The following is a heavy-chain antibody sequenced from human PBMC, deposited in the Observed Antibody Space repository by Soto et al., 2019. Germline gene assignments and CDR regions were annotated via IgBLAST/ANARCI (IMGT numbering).Heavy chain of an antibody. D-gene: IGHD6-6*01. V-gene: IGHV6-1*01. J-gene: IGHJ5*02. CDR3: ARYRAYSSSSWFDP. CDR2: TYYRSKWYN. CDR1: GDSVSSNSAA. Sequence: SQTLSLTCAISGDSVSSNSAAWNWIRQSPSRGLEWLGRTYYRSKWYNDYAVSVKSRITIKPDTSKNQFTLQLNSVTPEDTAVYYCARYRAYSSSSWFDPWGQGTLVTVSS.